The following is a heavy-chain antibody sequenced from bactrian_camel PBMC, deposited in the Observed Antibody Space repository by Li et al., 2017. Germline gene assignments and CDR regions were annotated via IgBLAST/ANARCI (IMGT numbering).Heavy chain of an antibody. V-gene: IGHV3S7*01. D-gene: IGHD7*01. CDR2: IYSDGGNT. CDR1: GFTFDDST. J-gene: IGHJ4*01. CDR3: ARIDSTYRAFTY. Sequence: HVQLVESGGGSVQPGGSLRLSCVTSGFTFDDSTMTWVRQAPGKGLEWVSTIYSDGGNTYYADSVKGRFTISRDNAKNTVYLQMSNLRTEDAAEYYCARIDSTYRAFTYWGQGTQVTVS.